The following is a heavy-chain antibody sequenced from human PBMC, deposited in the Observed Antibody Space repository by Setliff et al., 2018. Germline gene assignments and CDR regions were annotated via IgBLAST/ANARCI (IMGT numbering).Heavy chain of an antibody. V-gene: IGHV5-51*01. Sequence: PGESLKISCKGSGYDFSKYWIAWVRQVPGKVLEFMGIIYPGDSSVTYSPSFQGQVTISADKSISTAYVQWRSLKASDTAMYYCARVGTAGGYYFDFWGQGALVTVSS. CDR1: GYDFSKYW. D-gene: IGHD2-15*01. CDR3: ARVGTAGGYYFDF. J-gene: IGHJ4*02. CDR2: IYPGDSSV.